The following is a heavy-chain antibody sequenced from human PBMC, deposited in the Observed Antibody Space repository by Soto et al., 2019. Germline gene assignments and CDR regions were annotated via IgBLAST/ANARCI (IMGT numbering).Heavy chain of an antibody. CDR3: ASRMNCSGGSCYLSYFDY. CDR2: IIPILGLA. J-gene: IGHJ4*02. D-gene: IGHD2-15*01. V-gene: IGHV1-69*02. CDR1: GGTFRSAS. Sequence: QVQLVQSGSEVKKPGSSVKVSCKSSGGTFRSASSSWVRQAPGQGLEGMGRIIPILGLANNSQKVQGRVTITADKCTSTDYMALSRLRSADTAVYYSASRMNCSGGSCYLSYFDYWGQGTVVTVSS.